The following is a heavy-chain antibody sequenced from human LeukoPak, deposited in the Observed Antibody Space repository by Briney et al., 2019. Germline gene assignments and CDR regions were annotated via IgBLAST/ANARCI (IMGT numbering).Heavy chain of an antibody. J-gene: IGHJ4*02. CDR1: GYTFTSYG. V-gene: IGHV1-18*01. D-gene: IGHD3-22*01. CDR2: ISTYNGNT. CDR3: ARGFPPRRNYDTRGYYSYHFDY. Sequence: ASVKVSCKASGYTFTSYGISWVRQAPGQGLELMGWISTYNGNTKYAQNLQGRVTMTTDTSTSTAYMELRTLRSDDTAVYYCARGFPPRRNYDTRGYYSYHFDYWGQGTLVTVSS.